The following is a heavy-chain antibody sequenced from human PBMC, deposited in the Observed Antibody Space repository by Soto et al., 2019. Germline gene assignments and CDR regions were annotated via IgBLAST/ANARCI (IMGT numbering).Heavy chain of an antibody. J-gene: IGHJ6*02. V-gene: IGHV4-59*11. Sequence: SETLSLTCTVSGGSISSHYWSWIRQPPGKGLEWIGYIYYSGSTNYNPSLKSRVTISVDTSKNQFSLKLSSVTAADTAVYYCARVRDSSSSGDMYYYYGMDVWGQGTTVTVSS. D-gene: IGHD6-6*01. CDR3: ARVRDSSSSGDMYYYYGMDV. CDR1: GGSISSHY. CDR2: IYYSGST.